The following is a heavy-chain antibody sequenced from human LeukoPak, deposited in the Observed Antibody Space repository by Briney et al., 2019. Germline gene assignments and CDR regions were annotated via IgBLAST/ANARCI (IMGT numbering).Heavy chain of an antibody. Sequence: GGSLTLSCEDSGFTFSSYSMNWVRQAPGKGLEWVSYISSSSSTIYYADSVKGRFTISRDNAKNSLYLQMSSLRAEDTAVYYCAKGILGVQYLGYFDYWGQGTLVTVSS. CDR2: ISSSSSTI. CDR1: GFTFSSYS. CDR3: AKGILGVQYLGYFDY. D-gene: IGHD3-9*01. J-gene: IGHJ4*02. V-gene: IGHV3-48*01.